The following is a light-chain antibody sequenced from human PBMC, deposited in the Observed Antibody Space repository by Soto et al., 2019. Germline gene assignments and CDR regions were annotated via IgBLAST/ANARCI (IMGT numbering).Light chain of an antibody. J-gene: IGKJ3*01. CDR3: QQYGSSPRVT. Sequence: EIVLTQSPGTLSLSPGERATLSCRASQSVRSSYLAWYQQKPGQAPRLLIYGASSRATGIPDRFSGSGSGTDFTLTISRREPEDFAVYYCQQYGSSPRVTFGPGTKVDIK. V-gene: IGKV3-20*01. CDR2: GAS. CDR1: QSVRSSY.